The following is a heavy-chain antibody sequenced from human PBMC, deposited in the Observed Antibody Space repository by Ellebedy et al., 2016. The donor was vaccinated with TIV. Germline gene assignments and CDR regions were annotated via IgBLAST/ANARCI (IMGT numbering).Heavy chain of an antibody. J-gene: IGHJ4*02. D-gene: IGHD1-1*01. CDR2: LNQNGREK. V-gene: IGHV3-7*01. CDR3: LPHDDLGY. CDR1: GSTISRSW. Sequence: GESLKISCAASGSTISRSWMSWVRQAPGKGPERVANLNQNGREKNFVDSVKGRFSISRDNAKNSLFLQMDSLRADDTAGYYCLPHDDLGYWGQGTLVTVSS.